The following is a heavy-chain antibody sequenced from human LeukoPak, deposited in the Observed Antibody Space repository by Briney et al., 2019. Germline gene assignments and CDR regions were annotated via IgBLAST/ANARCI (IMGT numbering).Heavy chain of an antibody. J-gene: IGHJ4*02. CDR3: ARAQQWLYFDY. D-gene: IGHD3-22*01. V-gene: IGHV3-53*01. CDR2: IYSGGST. CDR1: GFTASSNY. Sequence: GGSLRLSCAASGFTASSNYMSWVRQAPGKMLEWVSVIYSGGSTYYADSVKGRFTISRDNSKNTLYLQMNSLRAEDTAVYYCARAQQWLYFDYWGQGTLVTVSS.